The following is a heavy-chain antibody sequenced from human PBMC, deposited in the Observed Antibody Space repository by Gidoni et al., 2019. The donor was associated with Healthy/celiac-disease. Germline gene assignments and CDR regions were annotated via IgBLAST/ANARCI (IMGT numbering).Heavy chain of an antibody. J-gene: IGHJ5*02. Sequence: QVQLQESGPGLVKPSQTLSLTCTVSGGSISSGGYYWSWIRQHPGKGLEWIGYIYYSGSTYYNPSLKSRVTISVDTSKNQFSLKLSSVTAADTAVYYCARDRSYANAFFQRPKPGYNWFDPWGQGTLVTVSS. CDR3: ARDRSYANAFFQRPKPGYNWFDP. CDR2: IYYSGST. CDR1: GGSISSGGYY. D-gene: IGHD1-26*01. V-gene: IGHV4-31*03.